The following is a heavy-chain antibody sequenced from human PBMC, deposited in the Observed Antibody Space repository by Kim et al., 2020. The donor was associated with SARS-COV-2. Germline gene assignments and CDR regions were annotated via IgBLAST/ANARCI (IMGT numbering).Heavy chain of an antibody. CDR1: GGSISSSSYY. D-gene: IGHD2-2*01. CDR3: ARHSRLVVVPAAILA. CDR2: IYYSGST. J-gene: IGHJ4*02. Sequence: SETLSLTCTVSGGSISSSSYYWGWIRQPPGKGLEWIGSIYYSGSTYYNPSLESRVTISVDTSKNQFSLKLSSVTAADTAVYYCARHSRLVVVPAAILAWGQGTLAT. V-gene: IGHV4-39*01.